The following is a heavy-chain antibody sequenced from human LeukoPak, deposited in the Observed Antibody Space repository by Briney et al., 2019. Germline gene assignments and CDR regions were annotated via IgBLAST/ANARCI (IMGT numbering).Heavy chain of an antibody. V-gene: IGHV1-46*01. D-gene: IGHD3-22*01. CDR1: GYIFTTYF. CDR3: ARELSMEDPFTPKNHDSSFGDAFDI. CDR2: INPSGGST. Sequence: ASVKVSCKASGYIFTTYFIHWVRQAPGQELEWMGIINPSGGSTSYAQKFQGRVTMTRDMSTSTVYMALFSLRSEDTAVYYCARELSMEDPFTPKNHDSSFGDAFDIWGQGTMVTVSS. J-gene: IGHJ3*02.